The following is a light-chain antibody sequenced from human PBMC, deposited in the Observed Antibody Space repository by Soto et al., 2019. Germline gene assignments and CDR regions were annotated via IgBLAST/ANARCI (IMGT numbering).Light chain of an antibody. CDR1: QGISSY. CDR3: QQYDSYGT. CDR2: AAS. Sequence: AIRMTQSPSSLSASTGDRVTITCRASQGISSYLAWYQQKPGKAPKLLIYAASTLQSGVPSRFSGSGSGTDFTPTISCLQSEDFATYYCQQYDSYGTFGQGTKVAIK. V-gene: IGKV1-8*01. J-gene: IGKJ1*01.